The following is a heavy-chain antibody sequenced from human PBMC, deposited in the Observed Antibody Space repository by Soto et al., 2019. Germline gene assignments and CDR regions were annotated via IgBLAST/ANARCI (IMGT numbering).Heavy chain of an antibody. Sequence: PGGSLRLSCAASGFTFSSYWMHWVRQAPGKGLEWVSYISSSSSTIYYADSVKGRFTISRDNAKNSLYLQMNSLRDEDTAVYYCATDNSGSGDFWSGYLLNYFDYWGQGTLVTVSS. CDR2: ISSSSSTI. J-gene: IGHJ4*02. CDR3: ATDNSGSGDFWSGYLLNYFDY. D-gene: IGHD3-3*01. V-gene: IGHV3-48*02. CDR1: GFTFSSYW.